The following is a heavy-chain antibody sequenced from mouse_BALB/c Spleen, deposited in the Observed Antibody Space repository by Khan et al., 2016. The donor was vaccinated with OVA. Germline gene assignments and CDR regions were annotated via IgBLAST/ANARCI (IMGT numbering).Heavy chain of an antibody. V-gene: IGHV9-2-1*01. D-gene: IGHD1-1*01. CDR1: GYTFTDYS. J-gene: IGHJ4*01. Sequence: QIQLVQSGPELKKPGETVKISCKASGYTFTDYSMHWVKQAPGKGLKWMGWINTETGEPTYADDFKGRFAFSLETSASTAYLQINNLKNEDTATYFCAGSPPYYAMDYWGQVTSVTVSS. CDR3: AGSPPYYAMDY. CDR2: INTETGEP.